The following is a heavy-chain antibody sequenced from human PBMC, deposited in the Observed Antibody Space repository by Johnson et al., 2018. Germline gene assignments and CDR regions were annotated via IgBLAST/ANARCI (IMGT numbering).Heavy chain of an antibody. CDR2: ISYDGSNK. J-gene: IGHJ3*02. Sequence: VQLLESGGGVVQPGRSLRLSCAASGFTFSSYGMHWVRQAPGKGLEWVAVISYDGSNKYFADSVKGRFTISSYNSKNTLYLQMNSLRAEDPAVYYCAKESGGGRDAFDIWGQGTMVTVSS. V-gene: IGHV3-30*18. CDR3: AKESGGGRDAFDI. D-gene: IGHD1-26*01. CDR1: GFTFSSYG.